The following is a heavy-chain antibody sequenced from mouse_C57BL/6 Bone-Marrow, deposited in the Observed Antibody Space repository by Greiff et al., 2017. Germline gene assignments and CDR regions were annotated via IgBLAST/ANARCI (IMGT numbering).Heavy chain of an antibody. CDR3: AREPGYSNYEREMDY. J-gene: IGHJ4*01. Sequence: EVKLMESGPGLVKPSQSLSLTCSVTGYSITSGYYWNWIRQFPGNKLEWMGYISYDGSNNYNPSLKNRISITRDTSKNQFFLKLSSVTTEDTATYYCAREPGYSNYEREMDYWGQGTSVTVSS. V-gene: IGHV3-6*01. CDR2: ISYDGSN. D-gene: IGHD2-5*01. CDR1: GYSITSGYY.